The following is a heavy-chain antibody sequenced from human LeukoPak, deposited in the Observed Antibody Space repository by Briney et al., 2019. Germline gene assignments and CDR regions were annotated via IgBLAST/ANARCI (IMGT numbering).Heavy chain of an antibody. CDR1: GYTFTSYG. V-gene: IGHV1-18*01. CDR2: ISAYNGNT. D-gene: IGHD6-13*01. J-gene: IGHJ3*02. Sequence: ASVKVSCKASGYTFTSYGISWVRQAPGQGLEWVGWISAYNGNTNYAQKLQGRVTMTTDTSTGTAYMELRSLRSDDTAVYYCASRGQQLVLDAFDIWGQGTMVTVSS. CDR3: ASRGQQLVLDAFDI.